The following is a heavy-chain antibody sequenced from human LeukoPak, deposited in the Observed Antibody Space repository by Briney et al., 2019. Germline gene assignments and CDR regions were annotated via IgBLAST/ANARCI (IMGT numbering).Heavy chain of an antibody. J-gene: IGHJ6*03. CDR3: ARGRVSSNTWYSTYYYYFYMDV. Sequence: SETLSLTCTVSDDSITIYYWTWIRQPPGKGLEWIGYIDHTGITNYNPSLNSRVTISRDTSKNYFSLELSSATAADTAVYFCARGRVSSNTWYSTYYYYFYMDVWGKGTTVTVSS. D-gene: IGHD4-11*01. CDR1: DDSITIYY. CDR2: IDHTGIT. V-gene: IGHV4-59*01.